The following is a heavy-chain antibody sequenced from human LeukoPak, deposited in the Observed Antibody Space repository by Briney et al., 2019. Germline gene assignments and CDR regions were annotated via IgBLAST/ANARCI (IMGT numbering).Heavy chain of an antibody. Sequence: GGSLGLSCTASGFTFSSYGMHWVRQAPGKGLEWLAVIPYDGSNKYYADSVKGRFTISRDNSKNTLFLQMNSLRAEDTAVYYCAKDRVPTAITPDSWGQGTLVTVSS. V-gene: IGHV3-30*18. D-gene: IGHD2-2*02. CDR1: GFTFSSYG. J-gene: IGHJ5*01. CDR3: AKDRVPTAITPDS. CDR2: IPYDGSNK.